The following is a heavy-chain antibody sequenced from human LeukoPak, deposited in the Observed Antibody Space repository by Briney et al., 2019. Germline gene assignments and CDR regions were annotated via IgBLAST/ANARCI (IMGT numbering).Heavy chain of an antibody. CDR3: ARDRENRYSSSWYGNWFDP. CDR2: IIPILGIA. J-gene: IGHJ5*02. V-gene: IGHV1-69*04. CDR1: GGTFSSYA. D-gene: IGHD6-13*01. Sequence: SVTVSCKTSGGTFSSYAISWVRQAPGQGLEWMGRIIPILGIANYAQKFQGRVTITADKSTSTAYMELSSLRSEDTAVYYCARDRENRYSSSWYGNWFDPWGQGTLVTVSS.